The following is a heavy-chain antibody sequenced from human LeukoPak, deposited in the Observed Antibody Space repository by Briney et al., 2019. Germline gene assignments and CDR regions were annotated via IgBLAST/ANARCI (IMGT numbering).Heavy chain of an antibody. Sequence: GGSLKLSCAASGFTFSGSAMHWVRQAPGKGLEWVSAISGSGGSTYYADSVKGRFTISRDNSKNTLYLQMNSLRAEDTAVYYCAKVSDGDYEEYFQHWGQGTLVTVSS. CDR3: AKVSDGDYEEYFQH. V-gene: IGHV3-23*01. J-gene: IGHJ1*01. D-gene: IGHD4-17*01. CDR2: ISGSGGST. CDR1: GFTFSGSA.